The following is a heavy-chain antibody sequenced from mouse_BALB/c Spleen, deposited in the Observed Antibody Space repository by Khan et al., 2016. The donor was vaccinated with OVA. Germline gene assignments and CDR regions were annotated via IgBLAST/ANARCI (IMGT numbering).Heavy chain of an antibody. V-gene: IGHV9-3-1*01. D-gene: IGHD2-10*01. J-gene: IGHJ4*01. CDR2: INTYTGEP. CDR3: ARPPYFSYVMVY. Sequence: QIQLVQSGPELKKPVETVKISCKASGYTFTNYGMNWVKQAPGKGLKWMGWINTYTGEPTYADDFKGRFAFSLETSSSTAYLQINNLKNEDTATYFCARPPYFSYVMVYWGQGTSVTVSS. CDR1: GYTFTNYG.